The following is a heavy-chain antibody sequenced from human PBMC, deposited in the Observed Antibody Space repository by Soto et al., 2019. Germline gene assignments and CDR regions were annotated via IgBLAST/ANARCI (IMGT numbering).Heavy chain of an antibody. CDR1: GFTFTRYS. V-gene: IGHV3-21*01. J-gene: IGHJ4*02. D-gene: IGHD7-27*01. Sequence: GSLRLSGSASGFTFTRYSMNWVRQAPGKGLEWVSSISSTTNYIYYADSMKGRFTVSRDNAKNSVYLDMNSLSAEDTAVYYCARESEDLTSNFDYWGQGTLVTVSS. CDR2: ISSTTNYI. CDR3: ARESEDLTSNFDY.